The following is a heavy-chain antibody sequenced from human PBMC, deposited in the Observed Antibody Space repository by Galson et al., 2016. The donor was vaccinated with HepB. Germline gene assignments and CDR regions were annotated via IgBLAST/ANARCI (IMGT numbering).Heavy chain of an antibody. Sequence: CAISGDSVSSNTAAWNWIRQSPSGGLEWLGRTYYRSKWYNDDAPSVKRRITVKPDISKNQFSLQLKSVTPEDTAVYYCVRDGGYDLDFFDHWGQGTLVTDSS. CDR3: VRDGGYDLDFFDH. D-gene: IGHD5-12*01. V-gene: IGHV6-1*01. CDR1: GDSVSSNTAA. CDR2: TYYRSKWYN. J-gene: IGHJ4*02.